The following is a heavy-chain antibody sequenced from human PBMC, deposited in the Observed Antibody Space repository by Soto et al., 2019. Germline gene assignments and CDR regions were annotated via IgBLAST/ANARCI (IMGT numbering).Heavy chain of an antibody. CDR1: GFTFSSYS. CDR2: ISSSSSYI. CDR3: ARESGGSSDDAFDI. Sequence: GGSLRLSCAASGFTFSSYSMNWVRQAPGKGLEWVSSISSSSSYIYYADSVKGRFTISRDNAKNSLYLQMNSLRAEDTAVYYCARESGGSSDDAFDIWGQGTMVTVSS. J-gene: IGHJ3*02. D-gene: IGHD2-15*01. V-gene: IGHV3-21*01.